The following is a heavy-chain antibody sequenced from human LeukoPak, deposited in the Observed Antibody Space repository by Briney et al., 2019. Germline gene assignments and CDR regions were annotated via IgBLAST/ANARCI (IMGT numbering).Heavy chain of an antibody. Sequence: GGSLRLSCAASGFTFNNYWMTWVRQAPGKGLEWVANIKKDGSEKYYVDSVKGRFTISRDNARNSLYLQMNSLRDEDTAVYYCARDLPTGSDYFDYWGQGTLVTVSS. CDR3: ARDLPTGSDYFDY. CDR1: GFTFNNYW. CDR2: IKKDGSEK. V-gene: IGHV3-7*01. J-gene: IGHJ4*02. D-gene: IGHD6-6*01.